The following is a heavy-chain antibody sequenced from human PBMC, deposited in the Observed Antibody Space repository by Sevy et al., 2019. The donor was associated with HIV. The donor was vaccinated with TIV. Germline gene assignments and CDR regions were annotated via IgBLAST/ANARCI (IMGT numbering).Heavy chain of an antibody. CDR3: ARERRIIMLRGVYDAFDI. CDR1: GFVFSSYA. Sequence: GGSLRLSCAASGFVFSSYAMHWVRQAPGKGLEWVAVISYDGSNKDYADSVKGRFTISRDNSNSALYLQMNSLRAEDTAVYHCARERRIIMLRGVYDAFDIWGQGTMVTVSS. J-gene: IGHJ3*02. D-gene: IGHD2-8*01. V-gene: IGHV3-30*04. CDR2: ISYDGSNK.